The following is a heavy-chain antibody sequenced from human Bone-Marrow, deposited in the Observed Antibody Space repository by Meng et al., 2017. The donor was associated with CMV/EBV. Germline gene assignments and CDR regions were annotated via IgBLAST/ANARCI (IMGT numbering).Heavy chain of an antibody. CDR3: AKGVFWSDEPPYFDY. J-gene: IGHJ4*02. Sequence: GESLKISCAASGFTFSSYAMHWVRQAPGKGLEWVAVISYDGSNKYYADSVKGRFTISRDNSKNTLYLQMNSLRAEDTAVYYCAKGVFWSDEPPYFDYWGQGTLVTVSS. CDR1: GFTFSSYA. CDR2: ISYDGSNK. D-gene: IGHD3-3*01. V-gene: IGHV3-30*04.